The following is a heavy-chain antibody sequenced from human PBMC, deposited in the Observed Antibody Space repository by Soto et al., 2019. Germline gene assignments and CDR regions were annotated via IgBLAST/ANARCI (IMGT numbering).Heavy chain of an antibody. V-gene: IGHV1-18*01. J-gene: IGHJ4*01. CDR3: ARDTGNSFDY. CDR1: GYTFNTYF. Sequence: HVQLVQSGGELKKPGASVKVSCNTSGYTFNTYFITWVRQAPGQGLEWMGWISPHNGNTNYAEKFQGRVTRTADTITKTAYMELRNLRIDDTAVYYCARDTGNSFDYWGHITPVAVSS. CDR2: ISPHNGNT.